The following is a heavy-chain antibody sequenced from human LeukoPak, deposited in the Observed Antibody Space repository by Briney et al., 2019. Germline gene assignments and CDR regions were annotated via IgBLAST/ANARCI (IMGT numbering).Heavy chain of an antibody. CDR2: INHSGST. CDR1: GGSFSGYY. V-gene: IGHV4-34*01. D-gene: IGHD6-13*01. CDR3: ARDGSISSWAIDY. Sequence: SETLSLTCAVYGGSFSGYYWSWIRQPPGKGLEWIGEINPSGITEWIGEINHSGSTNYNPSLKSRVTISVDTSKNQFSLKLSSLTAADTAVYYCARDGSISSWAIDYWGQGTLVTVSS. J-gene: IGHJ4*02.